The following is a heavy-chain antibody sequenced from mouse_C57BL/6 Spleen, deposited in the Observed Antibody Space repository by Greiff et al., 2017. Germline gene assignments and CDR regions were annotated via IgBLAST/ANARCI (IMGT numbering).Heavy chain of an antibody. Sequence: VQLQQSGAELVRPGASVTLSCKASGYTFTDYELHWVKQTPVHGLEWIGAIDPETGGTAYNQKFKGKDILTADKSSSTAYMELRSLTSEASAVYYCTRVYGSSLYAMDYWGQGTSGTVSS. CDR1: GYTFTDYE. J-gene: IGHJ4*01. CDR2: IDPETGGT. D-gene: IGHD1-1*01. CDR3: TRVYGSSLYAMDY. V-gene: IGHV1-15*01.